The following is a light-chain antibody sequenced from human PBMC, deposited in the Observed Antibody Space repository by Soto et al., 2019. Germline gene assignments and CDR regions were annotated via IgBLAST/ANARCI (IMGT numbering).Light chain of an antibody. CDR1: SSDVGSHNL. Sequence: QSALTQPASVSGSPGQSITISCTGTSSDVGSHNLVSWYHQHPGQAPKLMIYEVSKRPLGVSTRFSASKSGNTASLTISGLQDEDEADYYCCSYGGSRAVFGGGTKLTVL. V-gene: IGLV2-23*02. J-gene: IGLJ7*01. CDR3: CSYGGSRAV. CDR2: EVS.